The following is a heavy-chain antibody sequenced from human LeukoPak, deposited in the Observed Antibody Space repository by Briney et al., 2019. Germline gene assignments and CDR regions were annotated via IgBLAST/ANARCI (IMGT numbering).Heavy chain of an antibody. D-gene: IGHD1-26*01. Sequence: KSSETLSLTCTVSGDSIRSSSYYWGWIRQPPGKGLEWIGYIYYSGSTYSNPSLKSRVTISVDTSKNRISLNLSSVTAADTPFYYCARQVGATYFDYWGQGTLVTVSS. CDR2: IYYSGST. V-gene: IGHV4-39*01. CDR3: ARQVGATYFDY. J-gene: IGHJ4*02. CDR1: GDSIRSSSYY.